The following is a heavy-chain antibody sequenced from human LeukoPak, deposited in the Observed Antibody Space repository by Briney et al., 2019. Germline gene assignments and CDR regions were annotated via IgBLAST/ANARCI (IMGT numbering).Heavy chain of an antibody. CDR3: ARVRYTSSWSDY. CDR2: ISSSSSYI. D-gene: IGHD6-13*01. J-gene: IGHJ4*02. V-gene: IGHV3-21*04. CDR1: GFTFSSYS. Sequence: GGSLRLSCAASGFTFSSYSMNWVRQAPGKGLEWVSSISSSSSYIYYADSVKGRFTISRDNAKSSLYLQMNSLRAEDTAVYYCARVRYTSSWSDYWGQGTLVTVSS.